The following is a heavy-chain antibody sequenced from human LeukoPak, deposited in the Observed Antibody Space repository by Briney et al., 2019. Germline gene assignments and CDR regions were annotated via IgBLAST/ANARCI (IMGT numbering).Heavy chain of an antibody. V-gene: IGHV3-48*02. J-gene: IGHJ4*02. D-gene: IGHD1-14*01. CDR2: ISSSSSTV. CDR1: GFTFSSYS. CDR3: AREILGGFNPGAY. Sequence: GGSLRLSCAASGFTFSSYSMNWVRQAPGKGLEWVLYISSSSSTVYYADSVKGRFTISRDNAKNSLYLQMNSLRDEDTAFYYCAREILGGFNPGAYWGQGTLVTVFS.